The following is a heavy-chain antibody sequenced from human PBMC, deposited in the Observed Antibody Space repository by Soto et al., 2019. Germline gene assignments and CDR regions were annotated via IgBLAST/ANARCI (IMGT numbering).Heavy chain of an antibody. D-gene: IGHD1-26*01. V-gene: IGHV1-2*04. Sequence: ASVKVSCKASGYTFTGYYMHWVRQAPGQGLEWMGWINPNSGGTNYAQKFQGWVTMTRDTSISTAYMELSRLRSDDTAVYYCARDPLGSGAETSGMDVWGQGTTVTVSS. CDR1: GYTFTGYY. CDR3: ARDPLGSGAETSGMDV. J-gene: IGHJ6*02. CDR2: INPNSGGT.